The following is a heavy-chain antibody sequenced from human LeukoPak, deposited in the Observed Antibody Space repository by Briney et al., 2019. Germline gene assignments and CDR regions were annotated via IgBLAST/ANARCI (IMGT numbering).Heavy chain of an antibody. Sequence: ASVKVSCKASGYTFTSYGISWVRQAPGQGLEWMGWISAYNGNTNYAQKLQGRVTMTTDTSTSTAYMELRSLRSDDTAVYYCARTKPGSGYYPWDTKDYWGQGTLVTVSS. CDR1: GYTFTSYG. V-gene: IGHV1-18*01. CDR3: ARTKPGSGYYPWDTKDY. D-gene: IGHD3-22*01. CDR2: ISAYNGNT. J-gene: IGHJ4*02.